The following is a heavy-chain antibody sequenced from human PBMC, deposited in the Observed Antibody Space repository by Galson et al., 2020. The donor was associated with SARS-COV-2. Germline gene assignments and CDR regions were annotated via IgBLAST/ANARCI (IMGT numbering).Heavy chain of an antibody. CDR2: ISWNSGSI. Sequence: GGSLRLSCAASGFTFDDYAMHWVRQAPGKGLEWVSGISWNSGSIGYADSVKGRFTISRDNAKNSLYLQMNSLRAEDTALYYCAKLATTVVTPEGGVDYWGQGTLVTVSS. J-gene: IGHJ4*02. CDR3: AKLATTVVTPEGGVDY. V-gene: IGHV3-9*01. CDR1: GFTFDDYA. D-gene: IGHD4-17*01.